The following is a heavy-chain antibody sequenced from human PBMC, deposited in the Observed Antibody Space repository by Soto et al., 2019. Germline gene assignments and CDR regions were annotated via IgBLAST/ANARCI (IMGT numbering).Heavy chain of an antibody. V-gene: IGHV3-15*07. Sequence: EVQLVESGGGLVKPGGSLSLSCTASGFSFSNAWMNWVRQAPGKGVEWVGRIKKKTDGGTTDYAAPVKDTFTISRDDSKNTVYMQIDSLETEDTVVYYGTTDYPPRGATIFGYWGHGTLITVSA. D-gene: IGHD5-12*01. CDR2: IKKKTDGGTT. J-gene: IGHJ4*01. CDR1: GFSFSNAW. CDR3: TTDYPPRGATIFGY.